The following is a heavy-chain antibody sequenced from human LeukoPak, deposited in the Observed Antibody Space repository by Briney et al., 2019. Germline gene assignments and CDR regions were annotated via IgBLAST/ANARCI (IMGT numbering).Heavy chain of an antibody. Sequence: SETLSLTCTVSGGSISSYYWSWIRQPAAKGLAWIGRLYTSGSTNYNPSLKSRVTMPVDTSKTQCSLKLSSVTAADTAVYYCARAHSSSWYGNWFDPWGQGTLVTVSS. CDR1: GGSISSYY. CDR2: LYTSGST. J-gene: IGHJ5*02. V-gene: IGHV4-4*07. D-gene: IGHD6-13*01. CDR3: ARAHSSSWYGNWFDP.